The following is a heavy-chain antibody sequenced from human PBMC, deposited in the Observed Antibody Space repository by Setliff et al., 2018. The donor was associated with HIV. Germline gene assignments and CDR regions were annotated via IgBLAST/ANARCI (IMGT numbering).Heavy chain of an antibody. Sequence: PSETLSLTCTVSGGSISSGGYFWSWIRQPAGKGLEWIGRIYTSGSSNYNPSLKSRVTISVDTSKNQFSLRLSSVTAADTAVYYCASYYGADEPSYYFDFWGQGTQVTVTS. CDR1: GGSISSGGYF. CDR3: ASYYGADEPSYYFDF. J-gene: IGHJ4*02. D-gene: IGHD3-22*01. V-gene: IGHV4-61*02. CDR2: IYTSGSS.